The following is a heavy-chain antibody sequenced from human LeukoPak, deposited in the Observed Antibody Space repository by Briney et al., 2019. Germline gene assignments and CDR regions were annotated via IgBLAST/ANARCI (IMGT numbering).Heavy chain of an antibody. CDR2: MNPNSGNT. V-gene: IGHV1-8*03. D-gene: IGHD6-19*01. J-gene: IGHJ4*02. CDR3: ARGWGRRAVAPSY. Sequence: ASVKVSCKASGYTFTSYDINWVRQATGQGHEWMGWMNPNSGNTGYAQKFQGRVTITRNTSIRTAYMELSSLRSEDTAVYYCARGWGRRAVAPSYWGQGTLVTVSS. CDR1: GYTFTSYD.